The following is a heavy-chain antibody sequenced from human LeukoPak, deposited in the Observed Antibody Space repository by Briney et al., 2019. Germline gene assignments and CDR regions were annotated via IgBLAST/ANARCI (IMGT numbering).Heavy chain of an antibody. J-gene: IGHJ4*02. CDR2: IYFSGST. CDR1: GASISSGNYY. Sequence: PSQTLSLTCTVSGASISSGNYYWSWIRQHPGKGLEWIGYIYFSGSTHYNPSLKSRVTISLDTSKKQFYLKLTSVTAADTAVYYCARAPAPRHRSYYDSGSSSRPRYYFDFWGQGTLVTVSS. V-gene: IGHV4-31*03. D-gene: IGHD3-10*01. CDR3: ARAPAPRHRSYYDSGSSSRPRYYFDF.